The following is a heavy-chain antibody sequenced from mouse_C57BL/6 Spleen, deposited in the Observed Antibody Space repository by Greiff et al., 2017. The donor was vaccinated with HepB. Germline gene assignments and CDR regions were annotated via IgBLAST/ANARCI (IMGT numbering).Heavy chain of an antibody. CDR3: ARDYYGSRPFFDY. J-gene: IGHJ2*01. D-gene: IGHD1-1*01. CDR2: IDPANGNT. Sequence: VQLKESVAELVRPGASVKLSCTASGFNIKNTYMHWVKQRPEQGLEWIGRIDPANGNTKYAPKFQGKATITADTSSNTAYLQLSSLTSEDTAIYYCARDYYGSRPFFDYWGQGTTLTVSS. V-gene: IGHV14-3*01. CDR1: GFNIKNTY.